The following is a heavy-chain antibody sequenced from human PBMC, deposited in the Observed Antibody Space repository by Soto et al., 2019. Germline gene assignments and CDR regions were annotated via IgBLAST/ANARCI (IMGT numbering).Heavy chain of an antibody. CDR1: GGTFSSYA. Sequence: ASVKVSCKASGGTFSSYAISWVRQAPGQGLEWMGGIIPIFGTANYAQKFQGRVTITADESTSTAYMELSSLRSEDTAVYYCAREVPYCTNGVCPFDYWGQGTLVTVSS. D-gene: IGHD2-8*01. CDR3: AREVPYCTNGVCPFDY. J-gene: IGHJ4*02. V-gene: IGHV1-69*13. CDR2: IIPIFGTA.